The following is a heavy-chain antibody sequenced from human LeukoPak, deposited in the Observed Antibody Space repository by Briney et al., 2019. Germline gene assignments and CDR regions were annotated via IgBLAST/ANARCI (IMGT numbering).Heavy chain of an antibody. Sequence: PGGSLRLSCAASGFTVSSNYMSWVRQAPGKGLEWVSVIYSGSSTYYADSVKGRFTISRDNSKNTLYLQINSLRAEDTAVYYCANWGNYRDTWVDYWGQGTMVTVSS. CDR3: ANWGNYRDTWVDY. CDR1: GFTVSSNY. CDR2: IYSGSST. D-gene: IGHD3-16*02. V-gene: IGHV3-53*01. J-gene: IGHJ4*02.